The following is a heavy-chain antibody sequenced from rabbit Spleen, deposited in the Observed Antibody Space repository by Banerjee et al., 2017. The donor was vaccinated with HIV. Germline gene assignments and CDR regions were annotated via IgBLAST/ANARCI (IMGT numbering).Heavy chain of an antibody. CDR2: IYTGSSGST. Sequence: QEQLEESAGGLVQPGGSLTLTCTASGFSLSSFYWICWVRQAPGKGREWIACIYTGSSGSTYYVSWAKGRFAISKTSSTTVTLQMTSLTAADTTTYFCVRDQACDADYGMDLWAPGNLVTVS. J-gene: IGHJ6*01. D-gene: IGHD2-1*01. CDR1: GFSLSSFYW. V-gene: IGHV1S45*01. CDR3: VRDQACDADYGMDL.